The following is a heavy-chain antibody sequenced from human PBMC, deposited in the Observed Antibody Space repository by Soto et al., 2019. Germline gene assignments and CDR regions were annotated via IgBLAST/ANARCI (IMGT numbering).Heavy chain of an antibody. CDR3: ARGDYEGIAVAGSNWYFDL. CDR1: GFTFSSYG. J-gene: IGHJ2*01. Sequence: PGGSLRLSCAASGFTFSSYGMHWVRQAPGKGLEWVAVIWYDGSNKYYADSVKGRFTISRDNSKNTLYLQMNSLRAEDTAVYYCARGDYEGIAVAGSNWYFDLWGRGTLVTVSS. D-gene: IGHD6-19*01. CDR2: IWYDGSNK. V-gene: IGHV3-33*01.